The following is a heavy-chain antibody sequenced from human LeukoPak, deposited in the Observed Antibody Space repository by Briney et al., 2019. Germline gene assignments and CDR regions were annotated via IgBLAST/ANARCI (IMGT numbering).Heavy chain of an antibody. CDR3: AKDHSSGWPYCFPY. D-gene: IGHD6-19*01. CDR1: GFTFSSYS. Sequence: GGSLRLSCAASGFTFSSYSMNWVRQAPGKGLEWVSFISSSSSYIYYADSVKGRFTISRDNSKNTLFLQMNSLRAEDTAVYYCAKDHSSGWPYCFPYWGQGTLVTVSS. J-gene: IGHJ4*02. V-gene: IGHV3-21*04. CDR2: ISSSSSYI.